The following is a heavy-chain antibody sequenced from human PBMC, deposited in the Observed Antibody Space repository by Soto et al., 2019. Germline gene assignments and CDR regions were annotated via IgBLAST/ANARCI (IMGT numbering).Heavy chain of an antibody. CDR2: IKEDGSEA. J-gene: IGHJ4*01. CDR1: GFVFRVYW. CDR3: ARSRRQWFGGTLSYYFDF. D-gene: IGHD3-10*01. Sequence: HPGGSLRLSCAASGFVFRVYWMSWVRQAPGKGLEWVANIKEDGSEANYVDSVKGRFAVSRDKDALYLQLNSLTPEDTAVYYCARSRRQWFGGTLSYYFDFWGRGTLVTVSS. V-gene: IGHV3-7*01.